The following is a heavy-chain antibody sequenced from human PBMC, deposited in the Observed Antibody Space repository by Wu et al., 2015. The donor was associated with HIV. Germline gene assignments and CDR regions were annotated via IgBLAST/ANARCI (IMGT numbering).Heavy chain of an antibody. J-gene: IGHJ4*02. Sequence: PGASVKVSCTAFGYTFINNFLHWVRQAPGQGPEWMGVINPRSDSTTYAQAFEGRLTMTRDTSKSTMYMELTSLRSDDTAIYYCARERVDYDSGGYRAHRGYYFDYWGQGTLV. D-gene: IGHD3-22*01. CDR3: ARERVDYDSGGYRAHRGYYFDY. V-gene: IGHV1-46*01. CDR2: INPRSDST. CDR1: GYTFINNF.